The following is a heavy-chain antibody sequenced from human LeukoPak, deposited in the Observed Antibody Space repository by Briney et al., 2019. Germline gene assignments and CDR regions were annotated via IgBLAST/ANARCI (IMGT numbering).Heavy chain of an antibody. Sequence: GGSLRLSCAASGFTFNRFAMSWVRQTQGKGLEWVAVISDSGGSTYYAGSVQGRFTISRDNSKNTLYLQMNSLRAEDTAVYYCAKGGGGLLPAAIINAMDVWGQGTTVTVSS. D-gene: IGHD2-2*01. V-gene: IGHV3-23*01. J-gene: IGHJ6*02. CDR3: AKGGGGLLPAAIINAMDV. CDR1: GFTFNRFA. CDR2: ISDSGGST.